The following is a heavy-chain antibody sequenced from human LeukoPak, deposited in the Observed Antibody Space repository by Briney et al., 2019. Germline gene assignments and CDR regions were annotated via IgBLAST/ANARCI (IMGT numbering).Heavy chain of an antibody. CDR3: ARHMTTVTITSVAPAFDI. D-gene: IGHD4-17*01. CDR1: GGTFSSYA. V-gene: IGHV1-69*04. CDR2: IIPILGIA. J-gene: IGHJ3*02. Sequence: SVKVSCKASGGTFSSYAISWVRQAPGLGLEWMGRIIPILGIANYAQKFQGRVTITADKSTSTAYMELSSLRSEDTAVYYCARHMTTVTITSVAPAFDIWGQGTMVTVSS.